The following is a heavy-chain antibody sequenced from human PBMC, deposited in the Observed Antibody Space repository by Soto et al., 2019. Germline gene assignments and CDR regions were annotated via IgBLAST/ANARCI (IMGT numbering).Heavy chain of an antibody. CDR1: RYTFISYD. V-gene: IGHV1-8*01. CDR3: ARSPSWETTVTPYYFDY. J-gene: IGHJ4*02. CDR2: MKPKSANT. Sequence: QVQLVQSGAEVKKPGASVKVSCKASRYTFISYDINWVRQATGQGLEWMGWMKPKSANTGYAQNFQGRVTMTRNTSISTAYMELSSLRSEDTAVYYCARSPSWETTVTPYYFDYWGQGTLVTVSS. D-gene: IGHD4-4*01.